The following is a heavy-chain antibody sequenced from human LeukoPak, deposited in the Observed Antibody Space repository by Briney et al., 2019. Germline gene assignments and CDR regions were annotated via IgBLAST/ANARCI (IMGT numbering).Heavy chain of an antibody. D-gene: IGHD6-13*01. V-gene: IGHV3-64*01. CDR2: ISSNGGST. J-gene: IGHJ4*02. Sequence: GGSLRLSCAASGFTFSSYAMHWVRQAPGKGLEYVSAISSNGGSTYYANSVKGRFTISRDNSKNTLYLQMGSLRAEGMAVYYCARGGIAAAGYYFDYWGQGTLVTVSS. CDR1: GFTFSSYA. CDR3: ARGGIAAAGYYFDY.